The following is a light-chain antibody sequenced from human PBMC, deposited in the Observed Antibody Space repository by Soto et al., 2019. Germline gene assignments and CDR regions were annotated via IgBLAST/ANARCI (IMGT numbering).Light chain of an antibody. J-gene: IGLJ2*01. CDR2: EVS. CDR3: YSYTSSSTVV. V-gene: IGLV2-14*01. Sequence: QSVLTQPPSASGSPGQSVTISCTGTSSDVGGYNYVSWYQQHPGKAPKVMIYEVSKRPSGVSDRFSGSKSGNTASLTISGLQAEDEGDYYCYSYTSSSTVVFGGGTKLTVL. CDR1: SSDVGGYNY.